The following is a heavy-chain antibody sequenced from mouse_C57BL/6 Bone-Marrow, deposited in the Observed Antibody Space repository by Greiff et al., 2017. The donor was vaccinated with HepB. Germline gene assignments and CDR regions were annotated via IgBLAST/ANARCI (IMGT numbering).Heavy chain of an antibody. CDR3: AREDDYDY. J-gene: IGHJ2*01. D-gene: IGHD2-4*01. CDR2: INPSTGGT. CDR1: GYSFTGYY. V-gene: IGHV1-42*01. Sequence: VQLKESGPELVKPGASVKISCKASGYSFTGYYMNWVKQSPEKSLEWIGEINPSTGGTTYNQKFKAKATLTVDKSSSTAYMQLKSLTSEDSAVYYCAREDDYDYWGQGTTLTVSS.